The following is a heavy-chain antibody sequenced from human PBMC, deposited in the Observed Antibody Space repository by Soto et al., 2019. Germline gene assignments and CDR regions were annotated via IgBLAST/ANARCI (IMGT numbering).Heavy chain of an antibody. D-gene: IGHD3-10*01. V-gene: IGHV4-34*01. CDR1: GGSFSGYY. CDR2: INHSGST. J-gene: IGHJ6*02. CDR3: AYGGVRAYQNYYYYGMDV. Sequence: SETLSLTCAVYGGSFSGYYWSWIRQPPGKGLEWIGEINHSGSTNYNPSLKSRVTISVDTSKNQFSLKLSSVTAADTAVYYCAYGGVRAYQNYYYYGMDVWGQGTTVTVSS.